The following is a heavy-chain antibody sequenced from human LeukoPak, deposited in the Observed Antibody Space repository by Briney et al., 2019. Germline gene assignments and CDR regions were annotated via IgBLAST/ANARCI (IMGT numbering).Heavy chain of an antibody. Sequence: GGSLRLSCAASGFTFSSYAMGWVRQASGKGLEWVSYIGGSGSSTYYADSVKGRITISRDNSRNTMFLQMNSLRADDTAVYYCAKVAVSTAGTWWFDTWGQGTLVTVSS. V-gene: IGHV3-23*01. D-gene: IGHD6-13*01. J-gene: IGHJ5*02. CDR1: GFTFSSYA. CDR3: AKVAVSTAGTWWFDT. CDR2: IGGSGSST.